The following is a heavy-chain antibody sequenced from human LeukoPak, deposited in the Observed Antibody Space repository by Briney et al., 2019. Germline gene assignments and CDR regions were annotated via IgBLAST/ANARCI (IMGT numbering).Heavy chain of an antibody. CDR2: ISSNGGST. V-gene: IGHV3-64*01. D-gene: IGHD5-24*01. CDR3: ARMAVAYYYDY. J-gene: IGHJ4*02. Sequence: GGPLRLSCAASGFTFSSYAMHWVRQAPGKGLEYVSAISSNGGSTYYANSVKGRFTISRDNSKNTLYLQMGSLRAEDMAVYYCARMAVAYYYDYWGQGTLVTVSS. CDR1: GFTFSSYA.